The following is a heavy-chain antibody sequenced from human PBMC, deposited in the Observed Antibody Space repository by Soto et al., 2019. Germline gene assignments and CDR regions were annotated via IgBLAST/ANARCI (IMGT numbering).Heavy chain of an antibody. CDR3: ARGFPVGATYRYYYYGMDV. Sequence: SETLSLTCAVYGGSFSGYYWSWIRQPPGMGLEWIGEINHSGSTNYNPSLKSRVTISVDTSKNQFSLKLSSVTAADTAVYYCARGFPVGATYRYYYYGMDVWGQGTTVTVSS. J-gene: IGHJ6*02. CDR2: INHSGST. V-gene: IGHV4-34*01. D-gene: IGHD1-26*01. CDR1: GGSFSGYY.